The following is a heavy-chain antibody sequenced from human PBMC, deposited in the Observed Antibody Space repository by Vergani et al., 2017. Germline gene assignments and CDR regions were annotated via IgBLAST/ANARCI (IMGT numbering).Heavy chain of an antibody. D-gene: IGHD6-13*01. CDR1: GGSISSGGYY. J-gene: IGHJ6*03. Sequence: QVQLQESGPGLVKPSQTLSLTCTVSGGSISSGGYYWSWIRQHPGKGLEWIGYIYYSGSTYYNPSLKSRVTISVDTSKNQFSLKLSSVTAAETAVYYCARAAAGTEVDYYYYMDVWGKGTTVTVSS. V-gene: IGHV4-31*03. CDR2: IYYSGST. CDR3: ARAAAGTEVDYYYYMDV.